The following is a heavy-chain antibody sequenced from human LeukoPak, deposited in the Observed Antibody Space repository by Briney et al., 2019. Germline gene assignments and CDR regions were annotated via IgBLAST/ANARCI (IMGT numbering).Heavy chain of an antibody. V-gene: IGHV1-2*02. D-gene: IGHD3-9*01. Sequence: ASVKVSCKASGYTFTGYYMHWVRQAPGQGLEWMGWINPNSGGTSYAQKFQGRVTMTRDTSISTAYMELSRLRSDDTAVYYCARSPELRYFDWLQNWFDPWGQGTLVTFSS. CDR2: INPNSGGT. CDR3: ARSPELRYFDWLQNWFDP. CDR1: GYTFTGYY. J-gene: IGHJ5*02.